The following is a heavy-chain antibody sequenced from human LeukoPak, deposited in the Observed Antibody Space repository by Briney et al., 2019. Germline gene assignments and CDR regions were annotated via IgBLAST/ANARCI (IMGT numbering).Heavy chain of an antibody. CDR3: ARGGADYVIGY. CDR2: ISSSSAYI. J-gene: IGHJ4*02. V-gene: IGHV3-21*01. D-gene: IGHD4-17*01. CDR1: GFTFSSYS. Sequence: PGGSLRLSCAASGFTFSSYSMNWVRQAPGKGLDWVSFISSSSAYIYYADSVKGRFTISRDNAKNSLYLQMNSLRAEDTAVYYCARGGADYVIGYWGQGTLVTVSS.